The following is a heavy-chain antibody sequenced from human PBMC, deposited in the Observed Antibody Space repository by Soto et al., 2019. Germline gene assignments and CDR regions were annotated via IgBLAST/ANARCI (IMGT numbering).Heavy chain of an antibody. Sequence: PGESLKISCKGSGYSFTSYWISWVRQMPGKGLEWMGRIDPSDSYTNYSPSFQGHVTISADKSISTAYLQWTSLKASDTAMYYCARHRYYDFWSGFRPAGTYYFDYWGQGTLVTVSS. J-gene: IGHJ4*02. CDR1: GYSFTSYW. V-gene: IGHV5-10-1*01. CDR3: ARHRYYDFWSGFRPAGTYYFDY. D-gene: IGHD3-3*01. CDR2: IDPSDSYT.